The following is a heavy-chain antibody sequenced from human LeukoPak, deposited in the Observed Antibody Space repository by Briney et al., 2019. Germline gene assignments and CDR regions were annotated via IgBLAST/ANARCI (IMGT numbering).Heavy chain of an antibody. V-gene: IGHV4-31*03. CDR1: GGSISSGGYY. D-gene: IGHD6-13*01. CDR3: ARYSSSWVGNFDY. J-gene: IGHJ4*02. CDR2: IYYSGST. Sequence: SETLSLTCTVSGGSISSGGYYWSWIRQHPGKGLEWIGYIYYSGSTYHDPSLKSRVTISVDTSKNQFSLKLSSVTAADTAVYYCARYSSSWVGNFDYWGQGTLVTVSS.